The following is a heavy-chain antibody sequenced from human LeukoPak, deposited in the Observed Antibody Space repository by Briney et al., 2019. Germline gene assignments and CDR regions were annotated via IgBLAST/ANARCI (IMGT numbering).Heavy chain of an antibody. Sequence: GGSLRLSCAASGFTFSTYSMNWVRQAPGKGLEWVSYINSRSSSIHYADSVKGRFTISRDNAKNSLYLQMYSLRDDDTAVYYCAREPRTYDSSGEFDYWGQGTLVTVSS. CDR2: INSRSSSI. D-gene: IGHD3-22*01. CDR1: GFTFSTYS. CDR3: AREPRTYDSSGEFDY. J-gene: IGHJ4*02. V-gene: IGHV3-48*02.